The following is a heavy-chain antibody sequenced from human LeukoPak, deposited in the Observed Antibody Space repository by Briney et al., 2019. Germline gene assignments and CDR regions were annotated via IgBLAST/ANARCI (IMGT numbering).Heavy chain of an antibody. CDR2: IYYSGST. CDR3: ARWTGFGGFDY. Sequence: SETLSLTCTVSGGSISSSSYYWGWIRQPPGKGLEWIGSIYYSGSTYYNPSLRSRVTISVDTSKNQFSLKLSSVTAADTAVYYCARWTGFGGFDYWGQGTLVTVSS. V-gene: IGHV4-39*01. D-gene: IGHD3/OR15-3a*01. CDR1: GGSISSSSYY. J-gene: IGHJ4*02.